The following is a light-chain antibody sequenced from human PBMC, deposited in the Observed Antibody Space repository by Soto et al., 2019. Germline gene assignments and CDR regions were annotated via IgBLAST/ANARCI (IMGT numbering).Light chain of an antibody. Sequence: QSALTQPPSASGSLGQSVTISCTGTSSDVGDYTYVSWYQQHPGKAPKLIIYEGSKRPSGVSNRFSGSKSGNTASLTISGLQAEDEADYYCCSFAVGSTVVFGGGTKLTVL. CDR1: SSDVGDYTY. V-gene: IGLV2-23*01. J-gene: IGLJ2*01. CDR3: CSFAVGSTVV. CDR2: EGS.